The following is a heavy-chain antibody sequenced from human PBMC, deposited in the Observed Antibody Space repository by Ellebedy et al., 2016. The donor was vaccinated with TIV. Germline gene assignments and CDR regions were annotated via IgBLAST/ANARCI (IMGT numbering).Heavy chain of an antibody. V-gene: IGHV3-66*01. CDR1: GSTSSSYA. CDR3: ARASFYDVDLSGWYFDL. Sequence: GESLKISCKVSGSTSSSYAMSWVRQAPGKGLEWVSLIYSDDKTFHADSVKGRFTISRDNSKNTLYLQMNSLRTEDTAVYYCARASFYDVDLSGWYFDLWGRGTLVIVSS. D-gene: IGHD3-10*02. J-gene: IGHJ2*01. CDR2: IYSDDKT.